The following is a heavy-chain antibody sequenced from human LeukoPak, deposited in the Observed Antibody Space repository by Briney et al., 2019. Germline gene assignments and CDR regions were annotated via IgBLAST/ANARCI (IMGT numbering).Heavy chain of an antibody. J-gene: IGHJ4*02. CDR3: AKDIDFWRGYR. CDR2: IRSDGTNK. V-gene: IGHV3-30*02. D-gene: IGHD3-3*01. CDR1: GFTFSSYG. Sequence: GGSLRLSCAASGFTFSSYGMHWVRQAPGKGLEWVAFIRSDGTNKYYADSVKGRFTISRDNSKNTLYLQMNSLRTEDTAVYYCAKDIDFWRGYRWGQGTLVTVSS.